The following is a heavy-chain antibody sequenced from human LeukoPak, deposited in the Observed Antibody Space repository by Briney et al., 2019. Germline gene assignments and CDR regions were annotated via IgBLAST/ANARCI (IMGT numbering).Heavy chain of an antibody. D-gene: IGHD3-16*01. CDR2: IYYSVST. J-gene: IGHJ4*02. Sequence: PSETLSLTCTVSGGSISSYYFSWIXQPPXXXLXWIGYIYYSVSTNYNPSLKTRVTISVATSKNPSSRKLSSVTAADTDVYYCARHLYDYVWGRYGPSAFDYWGQGTLVTVS. CDR1: GGSISSYY. CDR3: ARHLYDYVWGRYGPSAFDY. V-gene: IGHV4-59*08.